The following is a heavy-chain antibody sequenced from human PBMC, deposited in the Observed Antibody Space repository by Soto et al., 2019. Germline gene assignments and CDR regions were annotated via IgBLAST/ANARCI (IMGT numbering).Heavy chain of an antibody. V-gene: IGHV6-1*01. J-gene: IGHJ6*02. CDR2: TYYRSKWYN. Sequence: SQTLSLTCAISGDSVSSNSAAWNWIRQSPSRGLEWLGRTYYRSKWYNDYAVSVKSRITINPDTSKNQFSLQLNSVTPEDTAVYYCARDARSISGGYYYYGMDVWGQGTTVTVSS. CDR1: GDSVSSNSAA. D-gene: IGHD2-15*01. CDR3: ARDARSISGGYYYYGMDV.